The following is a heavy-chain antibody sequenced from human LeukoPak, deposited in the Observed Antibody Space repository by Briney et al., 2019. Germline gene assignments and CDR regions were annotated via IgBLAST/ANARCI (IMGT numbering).Heavy chain of an antibody. CDR2: ISRSGSDT. Sequence: GGSLRLSCAASGFSFSDYYMSWIRQAPGKGLDLISYISRSGSDTKYADSVKGRFTISRDNAKNFLYLQMNNLRADDTAVYFCARGVRADDYNIFDSWGQGTLVTVSS. CDR1: GFSFSDYY. J-gene: IGHJ4*02. D-gene: IGHD4/OR15-4a*01. V-gene: IGHV3-11*05. CDR3: ARGVRADDYNIFDS.